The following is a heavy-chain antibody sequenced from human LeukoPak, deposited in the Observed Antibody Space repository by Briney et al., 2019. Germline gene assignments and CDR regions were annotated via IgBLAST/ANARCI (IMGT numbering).Heavy chain of an antibody. CDR1: GFTFSTYV. J-gene: IGHJ4*02. CDR3: AIGNWRYFDD. Sequence: GGSLRLSCAASGFTFSTYVMSCVRPAPGKALEWVSAISGSGGSTDYADSVKGRFTISRDNSKNTLYLQMNSLGADDAAVYSCAIGNWRYFDDWGQGTLVTVSS. CDR2: ISGSGGST. D-gene: IGHD1-1*01. V-gene: IGHV3-23*01.